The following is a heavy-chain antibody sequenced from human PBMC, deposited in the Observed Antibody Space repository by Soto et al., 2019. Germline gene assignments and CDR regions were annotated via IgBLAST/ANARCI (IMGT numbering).Heavy chain of an antibody. J-gene: IGHJ4*02. D-gene: IGHD3-22*01. V-gene: IGHV1-69*12. CDR1: GGTFSSYA. Sequence: QVQLVQSGAEVKKPGSSVKVSCKASGGTFSSYAISWVRQAPGQGLEWMGGIIPIFGTANYAQKFQGRVTITADESTSTAYMELSSLRSEDTAVYYCAKSTLHYYDSSGQYFDYWGQGTLVTVSS. CDR3: AKSTLHYYDSSGQYFDY. CDR2: IIPIFGTA.